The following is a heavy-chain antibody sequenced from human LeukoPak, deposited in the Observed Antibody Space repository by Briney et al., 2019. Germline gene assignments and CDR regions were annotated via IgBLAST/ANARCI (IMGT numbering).Heavy chain of an antibody. CDR1: GLTFSSHW. J-gene: IGHJ5*02. D-gene: IGHD2-2*01. CDR3: AKAVWNIVVVPAAPNWFDP. CDR2: ISGSGGST. Sequence: PGGSLRLSCAASGLTFSSHWMHWVRQAPGKGLEWVSAISGSGGSTYYADSVKGRLTISRDNSKNTLYLQMNSLRAEDTAVYYCAKAVWNIVVVPAAPNWFDPWGQGTLVTVSS. V-gene: IGHV3-23*01.